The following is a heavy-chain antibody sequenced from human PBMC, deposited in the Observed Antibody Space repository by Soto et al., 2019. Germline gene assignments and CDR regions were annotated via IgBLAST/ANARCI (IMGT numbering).Heavy chain of an antibody. CDR2: IIPIFGTA. Sequence: QVQLVQSGAEVKKPGSSVKVSCKASGGTFSSYAISWVRQAPGQGLEWMGGIIPIFGTANYAQKFQGRVTITADESTSTAYMELSSLRSEDTAVYYCARDIVVVTANTIGWLDPWGQGTLVTVSS. CDR3: ARDIVVVTANTIGWLDP. V-gene: IGHV1-69*01. D-gene: IGHD2-21*02. CDR1: GGTFSSYA. J-gene: IGHJ5*02.